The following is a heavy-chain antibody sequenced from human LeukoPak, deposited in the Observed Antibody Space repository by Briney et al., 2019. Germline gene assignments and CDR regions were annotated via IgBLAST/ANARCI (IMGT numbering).Heavy chain of an antibody. Sequence: GGSLRLSCAASGFTFSSYAMHWVRQAPGKGLEWVAVISYDGSNKYYADSVKGRFTISRDNSKNTLYLQMNSLRAEDTAVYYCARQQWLVPGFDYWGRGTLVTVSS. J-gene: IGHJ4*02. V-gene: IGHV3-30-3*01. D-gene: IGHD6-19*01. CDR3: ARQQWLVPGFDY. CDR1: GFTFSSYA. CDR2: ISYDGSNK.